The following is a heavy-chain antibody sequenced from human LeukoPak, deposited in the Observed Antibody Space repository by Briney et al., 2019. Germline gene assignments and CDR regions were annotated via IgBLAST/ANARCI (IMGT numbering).Heavy chain of an antibody. V-gene: IGHV4-59*08. CDR1: GGSISSYY. D-gene: IGHD3-9*01. Sequence: SETLSLTCTVSGGSISSYYWSWIRQPPGKGLEWIGYIYYSGSTNYNPSLKSRVTISVDTSKNQFSLKLSSVTAADTAMYYCARQNNDILTGSSGMDVWGQGTTVTVSS. CDR2: IYYSGST. J-gene: IGHJ6*02. CDR3: ARQNNDILTGSSGMDV.